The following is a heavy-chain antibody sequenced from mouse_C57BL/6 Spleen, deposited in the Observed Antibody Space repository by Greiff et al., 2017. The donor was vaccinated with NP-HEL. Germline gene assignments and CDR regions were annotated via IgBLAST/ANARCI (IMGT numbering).Heavy chain of an antibody. J-gene: IGHJ2*01. V-gene: IGHV1-54*01. CDR2: INPGSGGT. Sequence: VQLQQSGAELVRPGTSVKVSCKASGYAFTNYLIEWVKQRPGQGLEWIGVINPGSGGTNYNEKFKGKATLTADKSSSTAYMQLSSLTSEDSAVYFCARWKLTGTYEDDWGQGTTLTVSS. CDR3: ARWKLTGTYEDD. CDR1: GYAFTNYL. D-gene: IGHD4-1*01.